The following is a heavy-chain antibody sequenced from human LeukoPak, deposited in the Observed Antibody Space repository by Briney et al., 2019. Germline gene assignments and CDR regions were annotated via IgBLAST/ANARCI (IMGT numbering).Heavy chain of an antibody. J-gene: IGHJ4*02. CDR2: IRSSSSTI. CDR1: GFTFSRYI. Sequence: GGSLRLSCAASGFTFSRYIMNWVRQAPGKGLEWVSYIRSSSSTIDYADSVKGRLTTSRDNAKNSLYLQMNSLRDEDTAVYYCARTAYYDISTGYPYYFDYWGQGTLVTVSS. CDR3: ARTAYYDISTGYPYYFDY. V-gene: IGHV3-48*02. D-gene: IGHD3-9*01.